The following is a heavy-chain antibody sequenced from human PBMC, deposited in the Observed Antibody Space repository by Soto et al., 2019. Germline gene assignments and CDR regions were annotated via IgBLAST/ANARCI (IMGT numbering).Heavy chain of an antibody. D-gene: IGHD3-22*01. CDR2: IYHSGST. Sequence: SETLSLTCAVSGGSISSSNWWSWVRQPPGKGLEWIGEIYHSGSTNYNPSPKSRVTISVDKSKNQFSLKLSSVTAADTAVYYCARVWNYYDSSGYYFPLNWFDPWGQGTLVTVSS. CDR3: ARVWNYYDSSGYYFPLNWFDP. CDR1: GGSISSSNW. V-gene: IGHV4-4*02. J-gene: IGHJ5*02.